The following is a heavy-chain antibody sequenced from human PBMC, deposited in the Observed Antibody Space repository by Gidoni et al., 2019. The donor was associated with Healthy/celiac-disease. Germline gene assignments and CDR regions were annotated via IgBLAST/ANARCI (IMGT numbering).Heavy chain of an antibody. V-gene: IGHV1-69*01. J-gene: IGHJ5*02. D-gene: IGHD3-22*01. Sequence: TANYAQKFQGRVKITADESTSTVYMELSSLRSEDTAVYYCARGIFGYYDSSGYYRGDWFDPWGQGTLVTVSS. CDR2: TA. CDR3: ARGIFGYYDSSGYYRGDWFDP.